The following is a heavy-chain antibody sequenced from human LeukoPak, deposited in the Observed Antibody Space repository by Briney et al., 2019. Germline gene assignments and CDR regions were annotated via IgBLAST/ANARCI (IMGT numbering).Heavy chain of an antibody. V-gene: IGHV4-34*01. CDR1: GGSFSGYY. CDR3: ARGRYCSSTSCYLYYYGMDV. CDR2: INHSGST. Sequence: PETLSLTCAVYGGSFSGYYWSWIRQPPGKGLEWIGEINHSGSTNYNPSLKSRVTISVDTSKNQFSLKLSSVTAADTAVYYCARGRYCSSTSCYLYYYGMDVWGQGTTVTVSS. J-gene: IGHJ6*02. D-gene: IGHD2-2*01.